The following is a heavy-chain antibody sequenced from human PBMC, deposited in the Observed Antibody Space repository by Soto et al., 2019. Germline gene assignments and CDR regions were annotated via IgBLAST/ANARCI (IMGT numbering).Heavy chain of an antibody. V-gene: IGHV4-39*01. D-gene: IGHD1-26*01. CDR3: ARHSVGAIYYYYYGMDV. J-gene: IGHJ6*02. Sequence: PSETLSLTCTVSGGSIISSSYYWGWIRQPPGKGLEWIGSIYYSGSTYYNPSLKSRVTISVDTSKNQFSLKLSSVTAADTAVYYCARHSVGAIYYYYYGMDVWGQGTTVTVSS. CDR1: GGSIISSSYY. CDR2: IYYSGST.